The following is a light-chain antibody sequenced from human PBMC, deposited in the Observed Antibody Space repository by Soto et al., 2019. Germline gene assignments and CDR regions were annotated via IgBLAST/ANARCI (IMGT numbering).Light chain of an antibody. CDR1: SSDVGGYNY. CDR2: DVS. J-gene: IGLJ1*01. V-gene: IGLV2-14*01. CDR3: SSYTSSYTLL. Sequence: QSVLTQPASVSGSPGQSITISCTGTSSDVGGYNYVSWYQQYPGKAPKVIIYDVSNRPSGISNRFSGSKSGNTAYLTISGLQAEDEADYYCSSYTSSYTLLFGSGTKVTVL.